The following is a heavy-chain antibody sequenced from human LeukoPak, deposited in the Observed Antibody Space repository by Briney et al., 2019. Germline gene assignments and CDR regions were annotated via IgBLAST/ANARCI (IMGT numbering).Heavy chain of an antibody. V-gene: IGHV3-66*01. Sequence: GGSLRLSCAASGFTVSSNYMSWVRQGPGKGLECVSVISNDGDTYYADSVKGRFTVSRDNAKNSLYLQMNSLRAEDTAVYYCAELGITMIGGVWGKGTTVTISS. CDR3: AELGITMIGGV. J-gene: IGHJ6*04. D-gene: IGHD3-10*02. CDR2: ISNDGDT. CDR1: GFTVSSNY.